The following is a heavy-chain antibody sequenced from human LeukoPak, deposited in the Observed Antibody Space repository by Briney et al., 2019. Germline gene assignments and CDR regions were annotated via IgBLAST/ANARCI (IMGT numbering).Heavy chain of an antibody. CDR3: ARAYRSYYYYMDV. Sequence: SQTLSLTCTVSGGSISSGSYYWSWIRQPAGKGLEWIGRVHISESPNYNPSLKSRVTMSVDTSKNQFSLKLSSVTAADTAVYYCARAYRSYYYYMDVWGKGTTVTVSS. D-gene: IGHD1-14*01. CDR1: GGSISSGSYY. J-gene: IGHJ6*03. V-gene: IGHV4-61*02. CDR2: VHISESP.